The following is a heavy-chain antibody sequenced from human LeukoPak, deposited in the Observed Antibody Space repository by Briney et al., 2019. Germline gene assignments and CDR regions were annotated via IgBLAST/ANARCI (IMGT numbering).Heavy chain of an antibody. Sequence: GSLRLSCAASGFTFSSYGMHWVRQAPGKGLEWVAVISYDGSNKYYADSVKGRFTISRDNSKNTLYLQMNSLRAEDTAVYYCARKHCSGGDCYFFDWGQGTLVTVSS. CDR3: ARKHCSGGDCYFFD. CDR2: ISYDGSNK. J-gene: IGHJ4*02. D-gene: IGHD2-21*02. CDR1: GFTFSSYG. V-gene: IGHV3-30*03.